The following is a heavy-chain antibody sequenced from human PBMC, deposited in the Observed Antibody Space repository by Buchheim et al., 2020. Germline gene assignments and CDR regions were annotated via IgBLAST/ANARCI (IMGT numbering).Heavy chain of an antibody. J-gene: IGHJ4*02. CDR3: ARGVPARNDPYYFDY. D-gene: IGHD1-1*01. CDR1: GGSISSGDYY. CDR2: IYYSGST. V-gene: IGHV4-30-4*01. Sequence: QVQLQESGPGLVKPSQTLSLTCTVSGGSISSGDYYWSWIRQPPGKGLEWIGYIYYSGSTYYNPSLKSRVPISVDPSKNQFSLKRSSVTAADTAVYYCARGVPARNDPYYFDYWGQGTL.